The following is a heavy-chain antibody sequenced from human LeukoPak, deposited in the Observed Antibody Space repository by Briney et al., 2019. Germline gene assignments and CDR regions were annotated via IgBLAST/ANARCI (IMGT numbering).Heavy chain of an antibody. J-gene: IGHJ4*02. CDR3: ARQSLLIATSGYFFDY. CDR2: IFYSGSS. V-gene: IGHV4-31*03. CDR1: GGSISSGGYF. D-gene: IGHD3-22*01. Sequence: SETLSLTCTVSGGSISSGGYFWSWIRQHPGKGLEWIGYIFYSGSSYYNPSLKSRVTISADTSKNQFSLKLSSVTAADTAVYYCARQSLLIATSGYFFDYWGRGILVTVSS.